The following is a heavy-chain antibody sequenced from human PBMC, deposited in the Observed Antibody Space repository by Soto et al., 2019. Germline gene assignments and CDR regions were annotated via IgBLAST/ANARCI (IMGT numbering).Heavy chain of an antibody. CDR2: IIPIFGTA. CDR1: GGTFSSYA. CDR3: ARLRGYCSSTSCPSEGYYYYYGMDV. Sequence: ASVKVSCKASGGTFSSYAISWVRQAPGQGLEWMGGIIPIFGTANYAQKFRGRVTITADESTSTAYMELSSLRSEDTAVYYCARLRGYCSSTSCPSEGYYYYYGMDVWGQGTTVTVSS. D-gene: IGHD2-2*01. J-gene: IGHJ6*02. V-gene: IGHV1-69*13.